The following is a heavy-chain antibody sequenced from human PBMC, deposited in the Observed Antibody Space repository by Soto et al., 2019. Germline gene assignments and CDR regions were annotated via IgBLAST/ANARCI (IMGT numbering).Heavy chain of an antibody. Sequence: QVYLLQSGAEVKKPGASVKISCEASGYTFTNYPVHWVRQAPGQRLEWMGRIVVGNGYTKYSRNFHGRVNMTRDTSARTVHMELSDLRSEDTAVYFCARVQYSDDTFEQAFDVWGQGTLVTVSS. CDR1: GYTFTNYP. D-gene: IGHD4-17*01. V-gene: IGHV1-3*01. CDR2: IVVGNGYT. J-gene: IGHJ3*01. CDR3: ARVQYSDDTFEQAFDV.